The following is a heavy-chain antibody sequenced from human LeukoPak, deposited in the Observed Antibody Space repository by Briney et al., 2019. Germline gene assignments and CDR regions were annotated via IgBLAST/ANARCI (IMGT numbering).Heavy chain of an antibody. D-gene: IGHD3-22*01. CDR2: IYYSGST. CDR1: GGSISSYY. J-gene: IGHJ3*02. CDR3: ARYYYDSSGYSPDAFDI. Sequence: SETLSLTCTVSGGSISSYYWSWIRQPPGKGLEWIGYIYYSGSTNYNPSLKSRVTISVDTSKNQFSLKLSSVTAADTAVYYCARYYYDSSGYSPDAFDIWGQGTMVTVSS. V-gene: IGHV4-59*08.